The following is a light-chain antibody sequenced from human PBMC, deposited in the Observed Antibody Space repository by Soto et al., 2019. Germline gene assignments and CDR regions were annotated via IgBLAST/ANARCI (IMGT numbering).Light chain of an antibody. CDR1: NSEVGIYDF. J-gene: IGLJ1*01. V-gene: IGLV2-14*01. Sequence: QYGLSHPASVCWTPGRPITISCTGSNSEVGIYDFVSWYQHHPGRAPKLIVSEVSHRPSGVSNRFSGSKSGNTASLTISGLQSEDEADYYCISYTSDDVRYVFGTGTKVTVL. CDR2: EVS. CDR3: ISYTSDDVRYV.